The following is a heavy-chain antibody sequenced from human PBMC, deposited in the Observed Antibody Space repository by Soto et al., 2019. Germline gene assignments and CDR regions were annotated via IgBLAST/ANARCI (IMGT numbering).Heavy chain of an antibody. CDR1: VDSVSSNSAA. Sequence: SQTLARACGISVDSVSSNSAACNFIRQSPSRGLEWLGRTYYRSKLYNDYAVSVKSRITINPDTSKNQFSLQLNSVTPEDTAVYYCARDGTESAEYSSSSPPYYYYGMDVWGQGTTVTVSS. D-gene: IGHD6-6*01. J-gene: IGHJ6*02. V-gene: IGHV6-1*01. CDR2: TYYRSKLYN. CDR3: ARDGTESAEYSSSSPPYYYYGMDV.